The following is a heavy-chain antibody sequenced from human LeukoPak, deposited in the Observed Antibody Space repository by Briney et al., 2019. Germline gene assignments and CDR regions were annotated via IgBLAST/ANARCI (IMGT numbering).Heavy chain of an antibody. V-gene: IGHV4-59*08. Sequence: SETLSLTCAVSGGSINSHYWGWIRQPPGKGLQWIGDIYYTGKNNYNPSLKSRVTISLDTSKDHLSLNLTSVLAADTAIYYCVRRDTGWNYYDYWGQGILVTVSS. CDR3: VRRDTGWNYYDY. CDR2: IYYTGKN. CDR1: GGSINSHY. D-gene: IGHD6-19*01. J-gene: IGHJ4*02.